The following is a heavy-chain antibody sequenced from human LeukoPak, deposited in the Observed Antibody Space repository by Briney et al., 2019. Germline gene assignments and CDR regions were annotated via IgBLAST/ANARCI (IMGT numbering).Heavy chain of an antibody. CDR3: ARDPLKRAFDI. CDR1: GFTFSSYS. V-gene: IGHV3-21*01. CDR2: ISSTSSYI. Sequence: GGSLRLSCAASGFTFSSYSMNWVPQAPGEGLEWVSSISSTSSYIYYADSVKGRFTISRDNAKNSLYLQMNSLRAEDAAVYYCARDPLKRAFDIWGQGTMVTVSS. J-gene: IGHJ3*02.